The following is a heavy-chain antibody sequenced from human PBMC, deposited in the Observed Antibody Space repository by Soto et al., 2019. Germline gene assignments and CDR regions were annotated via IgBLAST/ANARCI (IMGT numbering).Heavy chain of an antibody. Sequence: VGSQRLSYEASGFSFSNRWKTWGRQGPGKGLEWVANIKQDENGKDYVDSVKGRFTISRDNAKNSLYLQMNSLRAEDTAVYYCATHDGSAPAGLVLDFWGQGTLVTVSS. CDR3: ATHDGSAPAGLVLDF. D-gene: IGHD2-2*01. J-gene: IGHJ4*02. CDR1: GFSFSNRW. V-gene: IGHV3-7*02. CDR2: IKQDENGK.